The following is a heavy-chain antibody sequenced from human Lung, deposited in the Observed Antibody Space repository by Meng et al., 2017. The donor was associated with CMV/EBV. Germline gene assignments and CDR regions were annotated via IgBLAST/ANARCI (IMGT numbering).Heavy chain of an antibody. CDR1: GGSISTYY. D-gene: IGHD2-15*01. V-gene: IGHV4-59*01. CDR2: ISNSGST. CDR3: ARFDMDVEGYYGMDV. Sequence: SETLSLTXTVSGGSISTYYWNWLRQLPGKGLEWIGYISNSGSTDYNPSLKSRVTISVDTSKNQFSLKLTSVTAADTAVYYCARFDMDVEGYYGMDVCGQGTMVTVSS. J-gene: IGHJ6*01.